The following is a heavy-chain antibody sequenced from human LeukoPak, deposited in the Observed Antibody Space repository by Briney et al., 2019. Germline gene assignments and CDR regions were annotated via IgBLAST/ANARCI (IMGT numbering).Heavy chain of an antibody. V-gene: IGHV1-18*01. D-gene: IGHD4-17*01. CDR2: ISAYNGNT. Sequence: ASVKVSCKASGYTFTSYGISWVRQAPGQGLEWMGWISAYNGNTNYAQKFQGRVTITRDTSASTAYMELSSLRSEDTAVYYCARDLGYGDYFFDYWGQGTLVTVSS. CDR3: ARDLGYGDYFFDY. CDR1: GYTFTSYG. J-gene: IGHJ4*02.